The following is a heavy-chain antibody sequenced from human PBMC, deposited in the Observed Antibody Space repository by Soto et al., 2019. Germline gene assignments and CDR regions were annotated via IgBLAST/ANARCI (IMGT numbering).Heavy chain of an antibody. CDR2: VSTYSDIT. CDR1: GYTFSDRG. Sequence: QIHLVQSGPEVKEPGASVKVSCKASGYTFSDRGISWVRQAPGQGLEWMGWVSTYSDITNYAQKFQGRVSMTTDTSTNTAYMELRSLRSDDKAGYYCAINYDSRGYEDLDYWGQGSLVTVSS. D-gene: IGHD3-22*01. V-gene: IGHV1-18*01. J-gene: IGHJ4*02. CDR3: AINYDSRGYEDLDY.